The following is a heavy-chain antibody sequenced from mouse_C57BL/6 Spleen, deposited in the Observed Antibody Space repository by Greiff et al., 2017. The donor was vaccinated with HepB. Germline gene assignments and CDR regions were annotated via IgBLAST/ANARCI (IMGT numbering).Heavy chain of an antibody. Sequence: QVQLQQSGAELVKPGASVKLSCKASGYTFTSYWMQWVKQRPGQGLEWIGEIDPSDSYTNYNQKFKGKATLTVDTSSSTAYMQLSSLTSEDSAVYYCARGGEGNYVAMDYWGQGTSVTVSS. J-gene: IGHJ4*01. V-gene: IGHV1-50*01. D-gene: IGHD2-1*01. CDR2: IDPSDSYT. CDR3: ARGGEGNYVAMDY. CDR1: GYTFTSYW.